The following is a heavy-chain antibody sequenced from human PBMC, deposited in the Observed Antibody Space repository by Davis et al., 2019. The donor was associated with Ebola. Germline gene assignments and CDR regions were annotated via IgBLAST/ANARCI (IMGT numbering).Heavy chain of an antibody. D-gene: IGHD3-10*01. CDR3: ARVGSGEFFYYYGMDV. J-gene: IGHJ6*02. CDR2: IYHSGST. V-gene: IGHV4-38-2*02. Sequence: SETLSLTCTVSGYSISSGYYWGWIRQPPGKGLEWIGSIYHSGSTYYNPSLKSRVTLSVDTSKNQFSLKLSSVTAADTAVYYCARVGSGEFFYYYGMDVWGQGTTVTVSS. CDR1: GYSISSGYY.